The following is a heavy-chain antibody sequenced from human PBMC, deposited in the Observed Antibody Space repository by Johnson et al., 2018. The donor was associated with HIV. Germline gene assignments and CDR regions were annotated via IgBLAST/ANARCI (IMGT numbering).Heavy chain of an antibody. V-gene: IGHV3-11*04. CDR1: GFTFSDYY. D-gene: IGHD2-15*01. Sequence: ASGFTFSDYYMSWIRQAPGKGLEWVSYISESGTTIYYADSVKGRFTISRDNAKNSLYLQMNSLRAEDTAVYFCARAVCRGGRCYSHDAFDIWGQGTMVTVSS. CDR2: ISESGTTI. CDR3: ARAVCRGGRCYSHDAFDI. J-gene: IGHJ3*02.